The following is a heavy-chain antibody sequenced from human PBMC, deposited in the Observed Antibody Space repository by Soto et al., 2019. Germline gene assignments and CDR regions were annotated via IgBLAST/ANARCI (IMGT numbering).Heavy chain of an antibody. Sequence: VQLVESGAEVKKPGASVKVSCKASGYTFTSYGISWVRQAPGQGLEWMGWISAYNGNTNYAQKLQGRVTMTTDTSTRTAYMALRSLRSDATAVYYCASISGSYYRYFRLWGQGTLVTVSS. J-gene: IGHJ1*01. V-gene: IGHV1-18*01. CDR2: ISAYNGNT. D-gene: IGHD1-26*01. CDR3: ASISGSYYRYFRL. CDR1: GYTFTSYG.